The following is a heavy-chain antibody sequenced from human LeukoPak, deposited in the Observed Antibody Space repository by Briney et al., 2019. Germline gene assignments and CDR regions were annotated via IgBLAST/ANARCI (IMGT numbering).Heavy chain of an antibody. CDR3: ARGGWYSSSWYYYYYYMDV. D-gene: IGHD6-13*01. Sequence: ASVKVSCKASGYIFTTYFMHWLRQAPGQGPEWMGIINPRGGSTDYAQKFQGRVTMTSDTSTSTAYMELRSLRSDDTAVYYCARGGWYSSSWYYYYYYMDVWGKGTTVTVSS. J-gene: IGHJ6*03. CDR1: GYIFTTYF. V-gene: IGHV1-46*01. CDR2: INPRGGST.